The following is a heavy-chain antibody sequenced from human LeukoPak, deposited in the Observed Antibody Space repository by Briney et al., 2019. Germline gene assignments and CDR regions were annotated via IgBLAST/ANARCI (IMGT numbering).Heavy chain of an antibody. CDR2: IYTSGST. CDR3: AGVRMVVVFYSDY. Sequence: SETLSLTCTVSGGSISSGSYYWSWIRQPAGTGLEWIGRIYTSGSTNYNPSLRSRVTISVDTSKNQNQFSLKLSTVTAADTAVYYCAGVRMVVVFYSDYWGQGTPVTVSS. V-gene: IGHV4-61*02. CDR1: GGSISSGSYY. D-gene: IGHD3-22*01. J-gene: IGHJ4*02.